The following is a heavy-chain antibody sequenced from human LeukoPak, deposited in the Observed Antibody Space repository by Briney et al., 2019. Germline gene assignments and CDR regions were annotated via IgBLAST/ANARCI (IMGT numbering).Heavy chain of an antibody. V-gene: IGHV3-30*02. CDR3: AKDRDPWKSTAISDFDY. D-gene: IGHD1-1*01. CDR1: GFTFSTYG. Sequence: GGSLRLSCAASGFTFSTYGIHWVRQAPGKGLEWVAFIRYDGSNKYYVDSVKGRFTISRDNSKNTLYLQMNSLRGEDTAVYFCAKDRDPWKSTAISDFDYWGQGTLVTVSS. CDR2: IRYDGSNK. J-gene: IGHJ4*02.